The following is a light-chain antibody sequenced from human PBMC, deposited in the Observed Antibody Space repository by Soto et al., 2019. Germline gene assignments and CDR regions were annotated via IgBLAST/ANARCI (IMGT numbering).Light chain of an antibody. J-gene: IGLJ3*02. V-gene: IGLV1-51*01. CDR1: SSNIGNNY. CDR3: GTWDSSLTAAV. CDR2: DNY. Sequence: QSVLTQPPSVSAAPGQKVTISCFGSSSNIGNNYVSWYQQLPGTAPKLLIYDNYKRPSGIPDRFSGSKSGTSATLVITGLQTGDEAGYYCGTWDSSLTAAVFGGGTKVTVL.